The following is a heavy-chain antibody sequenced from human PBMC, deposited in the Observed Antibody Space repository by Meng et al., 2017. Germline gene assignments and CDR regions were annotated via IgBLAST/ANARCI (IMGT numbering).Heavy chain of an antibody. CDR3: ARGRGSWGY. J-gene: IGHJ4*02. D-gene: IGHD3-16*01. CDR2: INHSGST. CDR1: GGSFSGYY. V-gene: IGHV4-34*01. Sequence: VQLQQCGAGLLKPSETLSLTCAVYGGSFSGYYWSWIRQPPGKGLEWIGEINHSGSTNYNPSLKSRVTISVDTSKNQFSLKLSSVTAADTAVYYCARGRGSWGYWGQGTLVTVSS.